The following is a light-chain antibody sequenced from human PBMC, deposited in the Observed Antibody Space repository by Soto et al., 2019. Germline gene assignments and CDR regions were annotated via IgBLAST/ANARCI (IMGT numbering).Light chain of an antibody. V-gene: IGLV3-1*01. J-gene: IGLJ1*01. CDR2: EDS. CDR3: QAWDSSTPYV. Sequence: SYELTQPPSVSVSPGQTASITCSGDKVGDKYACWYQQKPGQSPVLVIYEDSKRPSGIPERFSGSNSGNTATLTISGTQAMDEADYYCQAWDSSTPYVFGTGTKLTVL. CDR1: KVGDKY.